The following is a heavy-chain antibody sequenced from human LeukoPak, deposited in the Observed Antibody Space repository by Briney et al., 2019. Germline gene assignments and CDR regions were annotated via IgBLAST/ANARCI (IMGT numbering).Heavy chain of an antibody. CDR3: ARGAVAGTPFFDY. J-gene: IGHJ4*02. V-gene: IGHV4-61*02. D-gene: IGHD6-19*01. Sequence: SETLSLTCTVSGGSISSGSYYWSWIRQPAGKGLEWIGRIYTSGSTNYNPSLKSRVTISVDTSKNQFSLKLSSVTAADTAVYHCARGAVAGTPFFDYWGQGTLVTVSS. CDR1: GGSISSGSYY. CDR2: IYTSGST.